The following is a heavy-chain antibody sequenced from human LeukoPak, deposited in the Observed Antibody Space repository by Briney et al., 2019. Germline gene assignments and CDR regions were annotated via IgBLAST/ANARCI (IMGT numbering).Heavy chain of an antibody. CDR2: IYRGGNT. CDR1: GCTVSSNY. V-gene: IGHV3-53*01. Sequence: GGSLRLSCAASGCTVSSNYMSWVRQAPGKGLEWVSVIYRGGNTHYADSVKGRFTISRDNSKNTLYLEMNNLRAEDRAVYYCAREREDWGLAFDYWGQGTLVTVSS. J-gene: IGHJ4*02. CDR3: AREREDWGLAFDY. D-gene: IGHD3/OR15-3a*01.